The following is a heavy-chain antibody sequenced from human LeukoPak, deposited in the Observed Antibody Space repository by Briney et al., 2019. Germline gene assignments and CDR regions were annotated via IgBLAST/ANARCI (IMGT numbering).Heavy chain of an antibody. CDR2: ISSSSSTI. Sequence: GGSLRLSCAASGFTFSSYSMNWVRQAPGKGLEWVSYISSSSSTIYYADSVKGRFTISRDNAKNSLYLQMNSLRAEDTAVYYCARGYCSNGSCYPVDYWGQGTLVTVSS. CDR3: ARGYCSNGSCYPVDY. D-gene: IGHD2-15*01. V-gene: IGHV3-48*01. CDR1: GFTFSSYS. J-gene: IGHJ4*02.